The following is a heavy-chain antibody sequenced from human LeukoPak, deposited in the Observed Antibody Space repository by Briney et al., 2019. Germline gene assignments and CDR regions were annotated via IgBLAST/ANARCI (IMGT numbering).Heavy chain of an antibody. CDR2: IRSDSTII. CDR3: ARVQAGKWDFDF. V-gene: IGHV3-48*01. D-gene: IGHD2-8*01. Sequence: GGSLRLSCTASGFAFSTYSMNWVRQAPGKGLEWVSYIRSDSTIINYAESVKGRFTISRDNAKNSLCLQMNSLRAEDTAVYFCARVQAGKWDFDFWGQGTLVTVSS. J-gene: IGHJ4*02. CDR1: GFAFSTYS.